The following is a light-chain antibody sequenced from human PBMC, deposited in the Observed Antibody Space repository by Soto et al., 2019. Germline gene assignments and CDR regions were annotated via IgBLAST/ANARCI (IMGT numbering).Light chain of an antibody. J-gene: IGKJ1*01. CDR2: KAS. CDR1: QSISSW. V-gene: IGKV1-5*03. Sequence: TQMTQSPSTLFGPLRDRVSITCRASQSISSWLAWYQQKPGKAPKLLIYKASSLESGVPSRFSGSGSGTEFTLTISGLQPGDFAVYYCQQYGSYWRTFGQGTKVDIK. CDR3: QQYGSYWRT.